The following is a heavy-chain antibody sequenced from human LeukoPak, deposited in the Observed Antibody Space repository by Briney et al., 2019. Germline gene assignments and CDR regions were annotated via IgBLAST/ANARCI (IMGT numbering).Heavy chain of an antibody. J-gene: IGHJ6*03. V-gene: IGHV3-11*04. CDR1: GFTFSDYY. CDR3: ARAPEWLLYYYYYMDV. CDR2: ISGSGDTM. Sequence: GGSLRLSCAASGFTFSDYYMTWIRQGPGKGLAWVSYISGSGDTMYYADSVKGRFTISRDNAKNSLYLQMNSLRAEDTAVYYCARAPEWLLYYYYYMDVWGKGTTVTVSS. D-gene: IGHD3-3*01.